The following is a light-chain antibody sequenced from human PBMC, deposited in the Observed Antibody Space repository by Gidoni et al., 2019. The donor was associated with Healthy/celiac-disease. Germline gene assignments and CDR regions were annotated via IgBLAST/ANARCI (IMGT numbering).Light chain of an antibody. V-gene: IGLV2-14*03. CDR3: SSYTSSSTPV. J-gene: IGLJ2*01. CDR1: SSDVGGYNY. CDR2: DVS. Sequence: QSALTQPAYVSGSPGQSITISCTGTSSDVGGYNYVSWYQHHPGKAPKLMIYDVSNRPSGVSNRFSGSKSGNTASLTISGLQAEDEADYYCSSYTSSSTPVFGGGTKLTVL.